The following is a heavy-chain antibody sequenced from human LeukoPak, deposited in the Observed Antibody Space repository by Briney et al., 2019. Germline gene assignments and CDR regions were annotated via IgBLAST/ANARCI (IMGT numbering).Heavy chain of an antibody. J-gene: IGHJ5*02. CDR3: MRDWGLIGSTDWGGHENWFDP. CDR1: GGIFNNYT. V-gene: IGHV1-69*13. D-gene: IGHD1-7*01. CDR2: IIPVFGSP. Sequence: SVKVSCKASGGIFNNYTITWVRQAPGQGLEWMGGIIPVFGSPNYAQKFLGRVTITADESTSTAYMELSSLRSEDTAVYYCMRDWGLIGSTDWGGHENWFDPWGQGTLVTVSS.